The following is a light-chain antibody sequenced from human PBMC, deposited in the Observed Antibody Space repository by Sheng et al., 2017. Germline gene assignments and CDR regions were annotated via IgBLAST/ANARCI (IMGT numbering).Light chain of an antibody. CDR3: QQYNSWPLT. J-gene: IGKJ4*01. CDR1: QSVSSY. CDR2: DAS. V-gene: IGKV3-15*01. Sequence: EIVLTQSPATLSLSPGERATLSCRASQSVSSYLAWYQQKPGQAPRLLIYDASTRATDVPARFSGSGSGTEFTLTISSLQSEDFAVYCCQQYNSWPLTFGGGTKVEI.